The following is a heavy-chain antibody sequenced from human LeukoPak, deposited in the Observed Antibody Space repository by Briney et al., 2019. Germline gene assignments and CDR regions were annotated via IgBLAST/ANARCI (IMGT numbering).Heavy chain of an antibody. CDR1: GGSISSGGDY. V-gene: IGHV4-31*03. J-gene: IGHJ6*02. CDR2: IYYSGST. CDR3: AKENYYGMAV. Sequence: SQTLSLTCTVSGGSISSGGDYWSWIRQHPGKGLEWIGYIYYSGSTYYNPSLKSRVTISVDTSKNQFSLKVSSVTAADTAVCYCAKENYYGMAVWGQGTTVTVSS.